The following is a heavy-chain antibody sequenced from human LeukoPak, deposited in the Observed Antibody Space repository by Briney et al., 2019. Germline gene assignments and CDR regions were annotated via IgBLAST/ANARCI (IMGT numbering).Heavy chain of an antibody. J-gene: IGHJ6*02. D-gene: IGHD3-3*01. V-gene: IGHV1-69*04. CDR2: IIPILGMA. Sequence: SVKVSCKASGGTFSSYAISWVRQAPGQGLEWMGRIIPILGMANYAQKFQGRVTITADKSTSTAYMELSSLRSEDTAVYYCAVRVFGPHGMDVWGQGTTVTVSS. CDR3: AVRVFGPHGMDV. CDR1: GGTFSSYA.